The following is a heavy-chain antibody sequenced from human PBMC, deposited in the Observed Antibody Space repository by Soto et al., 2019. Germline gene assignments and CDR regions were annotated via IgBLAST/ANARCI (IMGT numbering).Heavy chain of an antibody. CDR3: ARESAGSGRNNWFDP. CDR1: GGSVGSYY. Sequence: PSETLSLTCSVSGGSVGSYYWSWVRQAPGKGLEWIGFGHLSGDTRYNLSLKRRVTISIDTYRNRLSLKLTSVTAADTAVYYCARESAGSGRNNWFDPWGQGVLVTVSS. D-gene: IGHD3-10*01. CDR2: GHLSGDT. J-gene: IGHJ5*02. V-gene: IGHV4-59*02.